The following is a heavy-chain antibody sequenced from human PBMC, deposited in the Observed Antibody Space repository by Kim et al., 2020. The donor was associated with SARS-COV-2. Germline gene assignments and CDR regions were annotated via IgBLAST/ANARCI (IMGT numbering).Heavy chain of an antibody. CDR3: ARAREYDYISVLALEPFRPGFDY. CDR2: IYYSGST. CDR1: GGSISSGGYY. V-gene: IGHV4-31*03. Sequence: SETLSLTCTVSGGSISSGGYYWSWIRQHPGKGLEWIGYIYYSGSTYYNPSLKSRVTISVDTSKNQFSLKLSSVTAADTAVYYCARAREYDYISVLALEPFRPGFDYWGQGTLVTVSS. D-gene: IGHD3-16*01. J-gene: IGHJ4*02.